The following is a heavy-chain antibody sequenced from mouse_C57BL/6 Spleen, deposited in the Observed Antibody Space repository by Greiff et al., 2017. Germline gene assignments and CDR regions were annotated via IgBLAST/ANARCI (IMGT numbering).Heavy chain of an antibody. CDR2: IRNKANNHAT. J-gene: IGHJ1*03. Sequence: EVHLVESGGGLVQPGGSMKLSCAASGFTFSDAWMDWVRQSPEKGLEWVAEIRNKANNHATYYAESVKGRFTISRDDSKSSVYLQMNSLRAEDTGIYYCTGPSNYGYWYFDVWGTGTTVTVSS. CDR3: TGPSNYGYWYFDV. CDR1: GFTFSDAW. D-gene: IGHD2-5*01. V-gene: IGHV6-6*01.